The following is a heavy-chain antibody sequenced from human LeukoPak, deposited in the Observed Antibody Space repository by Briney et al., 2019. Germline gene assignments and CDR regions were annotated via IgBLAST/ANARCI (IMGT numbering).Heavy chain of an antibody. V-gene: IGHV4-59*01. D-gene: IGHD5-12*01. CDR2: IYYSGST. CDR3: ARSVDIVATTPPVT. Sequence: SETLSLTCTVSGGSISSYYWSWIRQPPGKGLEWIGYIYYSGSTNYNPSLKSRVTISVDTSKNQFSLKLSSVTAADTAVYYCARSVDIVATTPPVTWGQGTLVTVSS. CDR1: GGSISSYY. J-gene: IGHJ5*02.